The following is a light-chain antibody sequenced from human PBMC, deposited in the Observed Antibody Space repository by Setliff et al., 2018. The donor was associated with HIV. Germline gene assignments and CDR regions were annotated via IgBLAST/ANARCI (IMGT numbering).Light chain of an antibody. CDR1: SSDVGNYNL. Sequence: QSVLTQPASVSGSPGQSITISCTGTSSDVGNYNLVSWYQHHPGKAPKLMIFEVSKRPSGVSNRFFGSKSGNTASLTISGLQAEDEADYYCCSYAGSNTYVVFGGGTK. J-gene: IGLJ2*01. V-gene: IGLV2-23*02. CDR2: EVS. CDR3: CSYAGSNTYVV.